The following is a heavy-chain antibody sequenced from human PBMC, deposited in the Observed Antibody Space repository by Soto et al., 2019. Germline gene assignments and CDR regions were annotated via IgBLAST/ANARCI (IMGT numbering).Heavy chain of an antibody. J-gene: IGHJ3*02. CDR1: GFTFSSYA. D-gene: IGHD3-10*01. CDR3: AKGVRGVIGAFDI. CDR2: ISGSGGST. Sequence: GGSLRLSCAASGFTFSSYAMSWVRQAPGKGLEWVSAISGSGGSTYYADSVKGRFTISRDNSKNTLYLQMNSLRAEDKAVYYCAKGVRGVIGAFDIWGQGTMVTVSS. V-gene: IGHV3-23*01.